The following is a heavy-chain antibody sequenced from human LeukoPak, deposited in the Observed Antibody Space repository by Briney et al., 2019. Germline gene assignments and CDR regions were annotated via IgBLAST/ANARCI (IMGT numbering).Heavy chain of an antibody. CDR3: ARAIAAAGTGPYYFDY. D-gene: IGHD6-13*01. CDR2: INPNSGGT. V-gene: IGHV1-2*04. CDR1: GYTFTGYY. J-gene: IGHJ4*02. Sequence: ASVEVSCKASGYTFTGYYMHWVRQAPGQGLEWMGWINPNSGGTNYAQKFQGWVTITRDTSISTAYMELSRLRSDDTAVYYCARAIAAAGTGPYYFDYWGQGTLVTVSS.